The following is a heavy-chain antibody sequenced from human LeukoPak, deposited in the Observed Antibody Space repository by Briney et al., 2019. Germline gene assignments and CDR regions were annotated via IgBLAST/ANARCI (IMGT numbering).Heavy chain of an antibody. CDR3: AKDASELLPAEYFQH. CDR1: GFIFSNYG. J-gene: IGHJ1*01. CDR2: ISGDGGGT. Sequence: PGGSLRLSCAASGFIFSNYGMAWVRQAPGKGLEWVSSISGDGGGTFYAESVKGRFTISRDNSKSTLYLYLNSLRAEDTAVYYCAKDASELLPAEYFQHWGQGTLVTVSS. D-gene: IGHD1-26*01. V-gene: IGHV3-23*01.